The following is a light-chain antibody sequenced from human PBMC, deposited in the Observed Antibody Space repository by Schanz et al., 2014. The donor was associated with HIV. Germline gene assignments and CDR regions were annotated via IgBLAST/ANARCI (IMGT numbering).Light chain of an antibody. CDR1: SSDVGGYNY. CDR3: ISYAGTNNPV. CDR2: EVN. V-gene: IGLV2-8*01. J-gene: IGLJ2*01. Sequence: QSALTQPPSASGSPGQSVTISCTGTSSDVGGYNYVSWYQQHPGKAPKLMIYEVNMRPSGVPDRFSGSKSGNTASLTVSGLQAEDEADYYCISYAGTNNPVFGGGTKLTVL.